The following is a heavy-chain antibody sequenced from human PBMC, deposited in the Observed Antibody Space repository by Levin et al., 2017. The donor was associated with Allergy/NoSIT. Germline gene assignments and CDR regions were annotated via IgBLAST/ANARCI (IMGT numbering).Heavy chain of an antibody. CDR3: AASISLVRGVPKYYFDY. V-gene: IGHV1-18*01. CDR1: GYTFTSFD. D-gene: IGHD3-10*01. J-gene: IGHJ4*02. Sequence: GGSLRLSCMASGYTFTSFDISWVRQAPGQGLEWMGWISAHNGNTKYAQKIQGRVTMTTDTSTTTAYMELRSLKSDDTAVYYCAASISLVRGVPKYYFDYWGQGSLVTVSS. CDR2: ISAHNGNT.